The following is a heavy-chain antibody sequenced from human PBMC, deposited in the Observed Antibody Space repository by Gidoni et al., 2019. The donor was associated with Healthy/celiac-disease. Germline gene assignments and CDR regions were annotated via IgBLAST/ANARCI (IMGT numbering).Heavy chain of an antibody. D-gene: IGHD6-13*01. J-gene: IGHJ4*02. CDR3: ARLSHLAAAGTPSVFDY. Sequence: EVQLVQSGAEVKKPAESLKISCKGSGYSFTSYWIGWVRQMPGKGLEWMGIIYPGDSDTRYSPSFQGQVTISADKSISTAYLQWSSLKASDTAMYYCARLSHLAAAGTPSVFDYWGQGTLVTVSS. CDR2: IYPGDSDT. V-gene: IGHV5-51*01. CDR1: GYSFTSYW.